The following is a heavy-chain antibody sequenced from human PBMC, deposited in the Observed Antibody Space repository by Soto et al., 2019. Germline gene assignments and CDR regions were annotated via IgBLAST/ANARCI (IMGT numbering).Heavy chain of an antibody. D-gene: IGHD2-15*01. J-gene: IGHJ4*02. CDR2: INPSGGST. CDR3: ARIISGGHFDY. Sequence: ASVKVSCKASGYTFTSYYMHWVRQAPGQGLEWMGIINPSGGSTSYAQKFQGRVTMTRDTSTSTVYMELSSLGSEDTAVCYCARIISGGHFDYWGQGTLVTVSS. CDR1: GYTFTSYY. V-gene: IGHV1-46*01.